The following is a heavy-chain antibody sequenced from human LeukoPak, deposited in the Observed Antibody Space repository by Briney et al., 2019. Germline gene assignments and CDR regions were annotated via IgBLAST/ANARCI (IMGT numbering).Heavy chain of an antibody. CDR3: ARNLRTYDY. CDR2: VYYTGNT. Sequence: KSSETLSLTCTVSGGSLTNYYWSWLRQPPGKGLEWIGYVYYTGNTNYNPSLKSRVTISVDTSKNQFSPKLGSVTAADTAVYYCARNLRTYDYWGQGTLVTVSS. J-gene: IGHJ4*02. D-gene: IGHD1-14*01. V-gene: IGHV4-59*01. CDR1: GGSLTNYY.